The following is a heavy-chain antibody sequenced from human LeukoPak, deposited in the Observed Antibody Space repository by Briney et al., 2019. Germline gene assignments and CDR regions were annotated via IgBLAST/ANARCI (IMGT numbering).Heavy chain of an antibody. CDR1: GGTFSSYA. Sequence: SVKVPCKASGGTFSSYAISWVRLAPGQGLEWMGGIIPIFGTANYAQKFQGRVTITTDESTSTAYMELSSLRSEDTAVYYCARVPSIAAGGPLDPWGQGTLVTVSS. J-gene: IGHJ5*02. V-gene: IGHV1-69*05. D-gene: IGHD6-13*01. CDR3: ARVPSIAAGGPLDP. CDR2: IIPIFGTA.